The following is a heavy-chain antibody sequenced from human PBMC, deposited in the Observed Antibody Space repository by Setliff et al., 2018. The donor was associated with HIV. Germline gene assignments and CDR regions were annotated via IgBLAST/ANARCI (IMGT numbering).Heavy chain of an antibody. CDR1: GGSISNFY. CDR3: ARVRLTMIMMVDYFDQ. Sequence: SQTLSLTCSVSGGSISNFYWSWIRQPPGKGLEWVGHIYSTGDTNYNPSLKSRVTLSADTSKNQLSLSLTSVTAADTAVYYCARVRLTMIMMVDYFDQWGQGTLVTVSS. D-gene: IGHD3-22*01. V-gene: IGHV4-4*07. J-gene: IGHJ4*02. CDR2: IYSTGDT.